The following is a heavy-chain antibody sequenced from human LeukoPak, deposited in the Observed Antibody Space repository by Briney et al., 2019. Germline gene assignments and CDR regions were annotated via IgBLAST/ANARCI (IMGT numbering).Heavy chain of an antibody. J-gene: IGHJ5*02. V-gene: IGHV3-7*01. CDR2: IKQDGSEK. CDR1: GFTYSNYW. Sequence: GGPLRLLCAASGFTYSNYWMIWLRQAPGKGREGVANIKQDGSEKQYVDSVKGRFTICRENDKNSLYLQINSLRAEDTAVFYCAREWEYQLLYWFDPWGQGTLVTVSS. D-gene: IGHD2-2*01. CDR3: AREWEYQLLYWFDP.